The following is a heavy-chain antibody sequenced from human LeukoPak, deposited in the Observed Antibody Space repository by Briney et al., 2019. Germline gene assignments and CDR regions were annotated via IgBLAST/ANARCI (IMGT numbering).Heavy chain of an antibody. J-gene: IGHJ6*02. CDR1: GGSISSYY. CDR2: IYTSGST. CDR3: ARESFLEWLLYPPDYYYYGMDV. Sequence: ASETLSLTCTVSGGSISSYYWSWIRQPAGKGLEWIGRIYTSGSTNYNPSLKSRVTMSVDTSKNQFSLKLSSVTAADTAVYYCARESFLEWLLYPPDYYYYGMDVWGQGTTVTVSS. V-gene: IGHV4-4*07. D-gene: IGHD3-3*01.